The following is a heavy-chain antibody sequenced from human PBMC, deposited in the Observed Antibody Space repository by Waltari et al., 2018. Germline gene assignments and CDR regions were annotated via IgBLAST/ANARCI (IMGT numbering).Heavy chain of an antibody. CDR3: SRFTFAVDPDNQYWAEY. V-gene: IGHV3-49*04. CDR2: SRSKGYGVKS. CDR1: GFTFVDYA. D-gene: IGHD2-15*01. Sequence: EVQLVESGGGLVQPGQSLRLSCTASGFTFVDYAVNLVRQAPGKGLEWVAFSRSKGYGVKSNFDAFWKDRLNMSRDDSESIAFLQMNNLKTEDTAGDYCSRFTFAVDPDNQYWAEYWGQGTLVTVST. J-gene: IGHJ4*02.